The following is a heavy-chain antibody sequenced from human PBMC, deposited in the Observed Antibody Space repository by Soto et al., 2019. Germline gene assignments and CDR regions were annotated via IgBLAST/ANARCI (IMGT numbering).Heavy chain of an antibody. V-gene: IGHV4-30-4*01. CDR2: IYYSGNT. CDR3: ARDAGYCNSVSCYPYNMDV. J-gene: IGHJ6*02. D-gene: IGHD2-15*01. Sequence: KTSETLSLTCTVSGESISSGDHYWSWVRQSPGEGREGIGFIYYSGNTYYNPSLKSRVSMSVDTSNNPFSLKLNSVTAADTAVYYCARDAGYCNSVSCYPYNMDVWGQGTTVTVSS. CDR1: GESISSGDHY.